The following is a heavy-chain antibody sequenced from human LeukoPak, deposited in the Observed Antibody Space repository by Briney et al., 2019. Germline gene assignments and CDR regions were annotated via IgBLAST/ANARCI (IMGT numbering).Heavy chain of an antibody. CDR1: GGSISSNSYY. CDR3: ASGVAGSLDAFDI. D-gene: IGHD6-19*01. Sequence: SETLSLTCTVSGGSISSNSYYWGWIRQPPGKGLEWIGSIYYSGSTYYNPSLRSRVTISVDTSKNQFSLKLSSVTAADTAMYYCASGVAGSLDAFDIWGQGTMVTVSS. J-gene: IGHJ3*02. V-gene: IGHV4-39*01. CDR2: IYYSGST.